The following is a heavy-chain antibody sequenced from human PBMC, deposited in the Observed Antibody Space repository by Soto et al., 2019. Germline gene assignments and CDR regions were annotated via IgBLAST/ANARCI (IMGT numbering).Heavy chain of an antibody. CDR3: ARLIGGSNYFDY. CDR2: IFPADSHT. CDR1: GYIFTSQW. J-gene: IGHJ4*02. D-gene: IGHD3-10*01. V-gene: IGHV5-51*01. Sequence: EVQLVQSGAEVKKPGESLKISCKASGYIFTSQWIGWVRQMPGKGLEWMGIIFPADSHTRYSPSFQGQVTMSVDKSITTAYLQWSSLKASDTAIYYCARLIGGSNYFDYWGQGTLVTVSS.